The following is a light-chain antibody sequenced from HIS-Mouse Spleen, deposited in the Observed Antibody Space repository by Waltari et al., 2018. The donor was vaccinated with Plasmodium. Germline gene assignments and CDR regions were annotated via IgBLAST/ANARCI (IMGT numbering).Light chain of an antibody. Sequence: QSALTQPRSVSGSPGQSVTISCTGTSSDVGGYNYVSWYQQHPGKAPKLSIYDVSKPPSGFPVGFAGAKSGNTASLTISGLQAEDEADYYGCSYAGSYTWVFGGGTKLTVL. J-gene: IGLJ3*02. CDR2: DVS. V-gene: IGLV2-11*01. CDR1: SSDVGGYNY. CDR3: CSYAGSYTWV.